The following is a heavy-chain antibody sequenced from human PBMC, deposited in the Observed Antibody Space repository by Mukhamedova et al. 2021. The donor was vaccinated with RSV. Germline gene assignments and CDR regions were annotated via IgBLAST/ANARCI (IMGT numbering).Heavy chain of an antibody. D-gene: IGHD6-13*01. V-gene: IGHV1-2*02. Sequence: GWINPNSGGTNYAQKFQGRVTMTRDTSISTAYMELSRLRSDDTAVYYCARDRSRGVIAAADHFDYWGQGTLVTVSS. J-gene: IGHJ4*02. CDR3: ARDRSRGVIAAADHFDY. CDR2: INPNSGGT.